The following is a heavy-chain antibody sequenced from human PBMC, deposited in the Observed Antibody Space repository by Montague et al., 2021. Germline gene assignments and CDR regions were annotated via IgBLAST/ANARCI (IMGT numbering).Heavy chain of an antibody. V-gene: IGHV2-70*01. Sequence: PALVKPTQTLTLTCSLSGFSLSSLGTCVSWIRQPPGKALEWLALIEWDDQKYYTKSLAARLTISRDTSQNQVVLRMTNLDPVDAATYLCARINKELGSENGQWLDCDYWGQGILVTVSS. CDR3: ARINKELGSENGQWLDCDY. CDR2: IEWDDQK. CDR1: GFSLSSLGTC. J-gene: IGHJ4*02. D-gene: IGHD6-19*01.